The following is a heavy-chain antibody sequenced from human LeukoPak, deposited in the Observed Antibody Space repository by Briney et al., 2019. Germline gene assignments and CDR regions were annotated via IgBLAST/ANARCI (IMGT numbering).Heavy chain of an antibody. CDR1: GGTFSSYA. CDR3: ATHPGQLGDYYYGMDV. D-gene: IGHD6-6*01. Sequence: PEASVKVSCKASGGTFSSYAISWVRQAPGQGLEWMGGIIPIFGTANYAQKFQGRVTITADESTSTAYMELSSLRSEDTAVYYCATHPGQLGDYYYGMDVWGQGTTVTVSS. V-gene: IGHV1-69*13. J-gene: IGHJ6*02. CDR2: IIPIFGTA.